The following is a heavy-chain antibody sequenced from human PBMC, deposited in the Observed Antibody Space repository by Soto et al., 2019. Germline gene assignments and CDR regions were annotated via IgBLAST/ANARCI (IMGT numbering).Heavy chain of an antibody. D-gene: IGHD3-22*01. CDR2: ISRDGSTK. Sequence: SLRLSCAASGFIFSTHAMYWVRQAPGKGLEWVAVISRDGSTKYYADSVKGRFSISRDNSNNTLSLQMNSLRPEDTAVYYCARVGTVVADYWGLGTLVTVSS. CDR1: GFIFSTHA. J-gene: IGHJ4*02. CDR3: ARVGTVVADY. V-gene: IGHV3-30-3*01.